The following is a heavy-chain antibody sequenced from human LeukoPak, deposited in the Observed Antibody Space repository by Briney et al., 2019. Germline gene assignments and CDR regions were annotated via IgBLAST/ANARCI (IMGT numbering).Heavy chain of an antibody. CDR2: ISSSGSTI. Sequence: GGSLRLSRAASGFTFSSYEMIWVRQAPGKGLEWVSYISSSGSTIYYADSVKGRFTISRDNAKNSLFLQMNSLRAEDTAVYYCARGSTVVTQSSWGQGTLVTVSS. D-gene: IGHD4-23*01. J-gene: IGHJ5*02. CDR3: ARGSTVVTQSS. CDR1: GFTFSSYE. V-gene: IGHV3-48*03.